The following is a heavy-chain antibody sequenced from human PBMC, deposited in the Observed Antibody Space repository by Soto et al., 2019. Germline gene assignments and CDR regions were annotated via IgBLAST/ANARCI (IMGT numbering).Heavy chain of an antibody. Sequence: GGSLRLSCAASGFTFSSYAMHWVRQAPGKGLEWVAVISYDGSNKYYADSVKGRFTISRDNSKNTLYLQMNSLRAEDTAVYYCARVQVWQLVGGDYWGQGTLVTVSS. J-gene: IGHJ4*02. V-gene: IGHV3-30-3*01. CDR1: GFTFSSYA. CDR3: ARVQVWQLVGGDY. D-gene: IGHD6-6*01. CDR2: ISYDGSNK.